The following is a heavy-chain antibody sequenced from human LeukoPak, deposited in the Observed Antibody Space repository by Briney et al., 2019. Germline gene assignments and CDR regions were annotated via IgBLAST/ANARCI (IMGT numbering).Heavy chain of an antibody. CDR1: GGSISSYS. CDR2: IHYSGTT. J-gene: IGHJ2*01. V-gene: IGHV4-59*08. CDR3: ARHVAYWYFDL. Sequence: SETLSLTCTVSGGSISSYSWSWIRQPPGKGLEWIGYIHYSGTTNYNPSLESRVTISVDTSKNQFSLRLSSVTAADTAVYYCARHVAYWYFDLWGRGTLVTVSS.